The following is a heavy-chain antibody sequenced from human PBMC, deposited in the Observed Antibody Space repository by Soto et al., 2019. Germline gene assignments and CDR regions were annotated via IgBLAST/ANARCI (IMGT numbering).Heavy chain of an antibody. D-gene: IGHD3-22*01. V-gene: IGHV1-69*10. Sequence: ASVKVSCKASGGTFSSYAISWVRQAPGQGLEWMGGIIPILGIANYAQKFQGRVTITADKSTSTAYMELSSLRSEDTAVYYCARREIPPDYDRSGYYYAFDIWGQGTMVTVSS. J-gene: IGHJ3*02. CDR3: ARREIPPDYDRSGYYYAFDI. CDR1: GGTFSSYA. CDR2: IIPILGIA.